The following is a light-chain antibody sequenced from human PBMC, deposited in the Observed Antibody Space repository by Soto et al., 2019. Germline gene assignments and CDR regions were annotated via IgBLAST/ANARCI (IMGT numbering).Light chain of an antibody. J-gene: IGLJ2*01. CDR3: CSYAGSSTFDVV. CDR2: EGS. CDR1: SSDVGSYNL. Sequence: QSVLTQPASVSGSPGQSITISCTGTSSDVGSYNLVSWYQQHPGTAPKLMIYEGSKRPSGVSNRFSGSKSGNTASLTISGLQAEDEADYYCCSYAGSSTFDVVFGGGTKLTVL. V-gene: IGLV2-23*03.